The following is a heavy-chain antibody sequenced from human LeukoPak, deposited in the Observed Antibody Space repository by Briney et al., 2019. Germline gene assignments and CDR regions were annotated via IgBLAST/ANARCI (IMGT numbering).Heavy chain of an antibody. CDR1: GFTVSSNY. D-gene: IGHD4-11*01. CDR3: WKDVVDYSKPRSSYYMDV. J-gene: IGHJ6*03. Sequence: GGSLRLSCAASGFTVSSNYMSWVRQAPGKGLEWVSVIYSGGGTYYADSVKGRFTISRDNSKNTLYLQMNSLRAEDTAVYLCWKDVVDYSKPRSSYYMDVWGKGTTVTVSS. V-gene: IGHV3-66*02. CDR2: IYSGGGT.